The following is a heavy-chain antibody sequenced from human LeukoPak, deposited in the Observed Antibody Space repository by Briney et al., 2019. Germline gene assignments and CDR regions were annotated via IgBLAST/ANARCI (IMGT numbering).Heavy chain of an antibody. V-gene: IGHV3-11*04. J-gene: IGHJ4*02. CDR1: GFTFSDYY. D-gene: IGHD3-22*01. CDR3: ARDPRKSNFPENYYDSSGYLPETPY. Sequence: PGGSLRLSCAASGFTFSDYYMSWIRQAPGMGLEWVSYISSSGSTIYYADSVKGRFTISRDNAKNSLYLQMTSLRAEDTAVYYCARDPRKSNFPENYYDSSGYLPETPYWGQGTLVTVSS. CDR2: ISSSGSTI.